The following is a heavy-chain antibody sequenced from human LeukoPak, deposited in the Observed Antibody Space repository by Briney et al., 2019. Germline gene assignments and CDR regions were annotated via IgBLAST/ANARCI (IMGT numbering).Heavy chain of an antibody. Sequence: GGSLRLSCAASGFTFSSYAMSWVRQAPGTGLEWVSAISGSGGSTYYADSVKGRFTISRDNSKNTLYLQMNSLRAEDTAVYYCAKDPFSSGWYTPNYFDYWGQGTLVTVSS. D-gene: IGHD6-19*01. CDR3: AKDPFSSGWYTPNYFDY. V-gene: IGHV3-23*01. CDR1: GFTFSSYA. CDR2: ISGSGGST. J-gene: IGHJ4*02.